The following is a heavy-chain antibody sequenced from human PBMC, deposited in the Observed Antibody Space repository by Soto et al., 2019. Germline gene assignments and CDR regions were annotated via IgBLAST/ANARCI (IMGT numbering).Heavy chain of an antibody. CDR3: ARLKAYSSSWYGDIDP. D-gene: IGHD6-13*01. CDR2: IYPGDSDT. CDR1: GYSFTSYW. Sequence: GESLKISCKGSGYSFTSYWIGWVRQMPGKGLEWMGIIYPGDSDTRYSPSFQGQVTISADKSISTAYLQWSSLKASDTAMYYCARLKAYSSSWYGDIDPWGQGTLVTVSS. V-gene: IGHV5-51*01. J-gene: IGHJ5*02.